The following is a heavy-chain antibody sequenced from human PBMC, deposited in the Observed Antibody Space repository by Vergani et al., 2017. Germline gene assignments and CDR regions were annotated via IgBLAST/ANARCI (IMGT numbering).Heavy chain of an antibody. D-gene: IGHD2-2*01. CDR2: ISAYNGNT. V-gene: IGHV1-18*04. Sequence: QVQLVQSGAEVKKPGASVKVSCKASGYTFTSYGISWVRQAPGQGLEWMGWISAYNGNTNYAQKLPGRVTMTTATSTSTAYMELRSLRSDDTAVYYCARDPDIVVVPAAPFYYYYYGMDVWGQGTTVTGSS. CDR1: GYTFTSYG. CDR3: ARDPDIVVVPAAPFYYYYYGMDV. J-gene: IGHJ6*02.